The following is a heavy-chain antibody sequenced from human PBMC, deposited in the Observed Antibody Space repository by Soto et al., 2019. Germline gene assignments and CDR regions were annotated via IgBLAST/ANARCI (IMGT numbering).Heavy chain of an antibody. CDR3: ASGAARGFDY. CDR2: ISHSGST. D-gene: IGHD6-6*01. CDR1: GGSVSSSNW. V-gene: IGHV4-4*01. J-gene: IGHJ4*02. Sequence: SETLSLTCTVSGGSVSSSNWWTWVRQAPGKGLEWIGEISHSGSTNYNPSLKSRVTISVDTSKKEFSLKLSFVTAADTAVYCCASGAARGFDYWGQGSLVTVSS.